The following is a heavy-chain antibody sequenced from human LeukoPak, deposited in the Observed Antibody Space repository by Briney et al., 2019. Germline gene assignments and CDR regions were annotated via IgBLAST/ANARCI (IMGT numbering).Heavy chain of an antibody. CDR3: AKAPRAAAGTYNGMDV. V-gene: IGHV3-23*01. J-gene: IGHJ6*02. CDR2: ISGSGGST. D-gene: IGHD6-13*01. CDR1: VFTFSSYA. Sequence: GLSLRLFCASSVFTFSSYAMIWVRQAPRKGLEWVSAISGSGGSTYYADSVKGRFTISRDNSKNTLYLQMNSLRAEDTAVYYCAKAPRAAAGTYNGMDVWGQGTTVTVSS.